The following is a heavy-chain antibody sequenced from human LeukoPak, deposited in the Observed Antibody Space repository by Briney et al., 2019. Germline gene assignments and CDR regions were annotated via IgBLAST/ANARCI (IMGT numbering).Heavy chain of an antibody. CDR3: AKSSGWYGFDY. CDR2: ISWNSGSI. Sequence: QPGGSLRLSCAASGFTFDDYAMHWVRQAPGKGLERVSGISWNSGSIGYADSVKGRFTISRDNAKNSLYLQMNSLRAEDMALYYCAKSSGWYGFDYWGQGTLVTVSS. CDR1: GFTFDDYA. V-gene: IGHV3-9*03. D-gene: IGHD6-19*01. J-gene: IGHJ4*02.